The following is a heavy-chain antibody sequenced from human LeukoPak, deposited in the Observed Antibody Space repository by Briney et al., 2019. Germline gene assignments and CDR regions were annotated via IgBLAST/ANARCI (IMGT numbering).Heavy chain of an antibody. CDR2: IYYSGST. CDR1: GGSISSYY. D-gene: IGHD4/OR15-4a*01. J-gene: IGHJ5*02. CDR3: ARAPDYRWFDP. V-gene: IGHV4-59*01. Sequence: SETLSLTCTVSGGSISSYYWSWIRQRPGKGLEWIAYIYYSGSTNFNPSLKSRGTISIDTSKNQFSLKLSSVAAADTAMYYCARAPDYRWFDPWGQGTLVTSPQ.